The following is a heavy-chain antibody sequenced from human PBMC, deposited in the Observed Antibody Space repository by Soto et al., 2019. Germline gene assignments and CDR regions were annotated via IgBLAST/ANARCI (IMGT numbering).Heavy chain of an antibody. D-gene: IGHD3-3*01. CDR1: GFTISSYA. Sequence: GGSLRLSCAASGFTISSYAMSWVRQAPGKGLEWVSAISGSGGSTYYADSVKGRFTISRDNSKNTLYLQMNSLRAEDTAVYYCAKEQDDFWSGYWLDYWGQGTLVTVSS. CDR3: AKEQDDFWSGYWLDY. J-gene: IGHJ4*02. V-gene: IGHV3-23*01. CDR2: ISGSGGST.